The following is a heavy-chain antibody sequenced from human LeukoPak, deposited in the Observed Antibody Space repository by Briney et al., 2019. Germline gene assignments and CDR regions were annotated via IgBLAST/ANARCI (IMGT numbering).Heavy chain of an antibody. D-gene: IGHD1-1*01. CDR3: ASLEWRAYKLVY. V-gene: IGHV4-39*01. CDR1: GGSISSSSYY. CDR2: IYYSGST. Sequence: SETLSLTCTVSGGSISSSSYYWGWVRQPPGKGLEWIGSIYYSGSTYYNPSLKSRVTISVDTSKNQFSLKLSSATAADTAVYYCASLEWRAYKLVYWGQGTLVTVSS. J-gene: IGHJ4*02.